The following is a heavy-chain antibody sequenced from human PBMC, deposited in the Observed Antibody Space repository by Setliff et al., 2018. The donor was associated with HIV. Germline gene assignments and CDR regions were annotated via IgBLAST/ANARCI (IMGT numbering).Heavy chain of an antibody. CDR1: GFTFNNYA. Sequence: GGSLRLSCAASGFTFNNYAISWVRQAPGKGLEWVSIVYSGGGATFYANSAKGRFIISRDNSKNTVSLQMNSLRADDTAIYYCTEHSRYYDGSGYSWGQGTLVTVSS. CDR3: TEHSRYYDGSGYS. D-gene: IGHD3-22*01. CDR2: VYSGGGAT. V-gene: IGHV3-23*03. J-gene: IGHJ5*02.